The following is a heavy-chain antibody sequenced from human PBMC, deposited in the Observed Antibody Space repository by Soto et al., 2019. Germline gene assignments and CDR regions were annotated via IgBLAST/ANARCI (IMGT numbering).Heavy chain of an antibody. Sequence: ASVKVSCKASGYTFTNYYIHWVRQAPGQGLEWIGWINPLTGDTTYAQTFQDSVTMTTDTSIGTAYMELSRLSSDDTAVFYCGRDLIYDVFTGLYYYFGMDVWGQGTTVTVSS. D-gene: IGHD3-9*01. CDR1: GYTFTNYY. V-gene: IGHV1-2*02. J-gene: IGHJ6*02. CDR3: GRDLIYDVFTGLYYYFGMDV. CDR2: INPLTGDT.